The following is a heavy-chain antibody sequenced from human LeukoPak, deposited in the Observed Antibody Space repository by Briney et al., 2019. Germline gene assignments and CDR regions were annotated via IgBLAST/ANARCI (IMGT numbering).Heavy chain of an antibody. CDR2: FHPEDGET. CDR1: GYTLTELS. Sequence: ASVKVSCKVSGYTLTELSMHWVRQAPGKGLEWMGGFHPEDGETIYAQKFQGRVTMTEDTSTDTAYMELSSLRSEDTAVYYCAIRDSSSFAWFDPWGQGTLVTVSS. V-gene: IGHV1-24*01. J-gene: IGHJ5*02. D-gene: IGHD6-13*01. CDR3: AIRDSSSFAWFDP.